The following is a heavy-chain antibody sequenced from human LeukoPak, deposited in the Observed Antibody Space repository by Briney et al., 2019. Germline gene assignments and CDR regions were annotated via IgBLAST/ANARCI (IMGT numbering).Heavy chain of an antibody. J-gene: IGHJ2*01. CDR1: GFTFSDHY. CDR2: IWYDGSNK. D-gene: IGHD3-16*02. CDR3: AKAIVRHFDL. Sequence: GGSLRLSCAASGFTFSDHYMDWVRQAPGKGLEWVAVIWYDGSNKYYADSVKGRFTISRDNSKNTLYLQMSSLRAEDTALYYCAKAIVRHFDLWGRGTLVTVSS. V-gene: IGHV3-33*08.